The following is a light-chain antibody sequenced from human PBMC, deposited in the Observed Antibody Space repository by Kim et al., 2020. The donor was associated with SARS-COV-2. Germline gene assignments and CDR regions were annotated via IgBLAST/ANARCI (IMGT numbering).Light chain of an antibody. Sequence: PGQSVTISCTGTSNDFGGYNYVSWYQQHPGKAPKLMIYDVSNRPSGVPDRFSGSKSGNTASLTISGLQPEDEADYYCCSYAGSYTVFGGGTQLTVL. CDR3: CSYAGSYTV. CDR2: DVS. V-gene: IGLV2-11*03. CDR1: SNDFGGYNY. J-gene: IGLJ2*01.